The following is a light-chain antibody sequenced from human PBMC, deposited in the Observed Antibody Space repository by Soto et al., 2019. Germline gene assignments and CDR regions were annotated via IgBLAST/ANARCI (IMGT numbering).Light chain of an antibody. CDR2: MAS. CDR3: QQGQGVPVT. V-gene: IGKV1-39*01. CDR1: QNINRY. Sequence: DIQMTQSPSSLSASIGDRVTITCRASQNINRYLAWYQQKPGKPPNLLIYMASTLKSGVPSRFSGSGSGTDFTLPISSLRPEDSVTYYCQQGQGVPVTFGGGTKVEIK. J-gene: IGKJ4*01.